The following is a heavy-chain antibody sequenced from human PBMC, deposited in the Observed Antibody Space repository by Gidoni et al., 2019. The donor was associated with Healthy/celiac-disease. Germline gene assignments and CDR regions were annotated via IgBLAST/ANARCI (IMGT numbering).Heavy chain of an antibody. CDR3: AKVPYSPFESPYDMDF. CDR2: ISDDGGNK. Sequence: QVQLVESGGGVVQPGRSLSLHCAASGFAFRSYGMTWVRQAPGKGLEWVSVISDDGGNKYYADSVKGRFTISRDNSKNTLYLQMNSLRAEDTAVYYCAKVPYSPFESPYDMDFWGQGTLVTVSS. CDR1: GFAFRSYG. J-gene: IGHJ4*02. V-gene: IGHV3-30*18. D-gene: IGHD5-12*01.